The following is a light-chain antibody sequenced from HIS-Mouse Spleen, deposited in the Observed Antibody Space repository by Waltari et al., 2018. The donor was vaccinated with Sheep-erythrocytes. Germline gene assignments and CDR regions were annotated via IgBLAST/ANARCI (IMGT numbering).Light chain of an antibody. V-gene: IGLV2-11*01. Sequence: QSALTQTRSVSVSPGQSVTISCPGPRSDRGGYHYVSWYQQHPGKAPKLMIYDVSKRPSGVPDRFSGSKSGNTASLTISGLQAEDEADYYCCSYAGSYNHVFATGTKVTVL. CDR2: DVS. J-gene: IGLJ1*01. CDR1: RSDRGGYHY. CDR3: CSYAGSYNHV.